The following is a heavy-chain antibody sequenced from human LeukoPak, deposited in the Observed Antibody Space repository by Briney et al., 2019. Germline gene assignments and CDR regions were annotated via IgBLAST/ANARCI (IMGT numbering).Heavy chain of an antibody. CDR1: GFTFSYYG. J-gene: IGHJ4*02. Sequence: GGSLRLSCAASGFTFSYYGMHWVRQAPGKGLEWVAFIRYDESKKFYGDSVKGRFTISRDNSKNKLYLQMNSLRTEDTAVYYCAKSHLPNAYSGTYYCDYWGQGTLVTVSS. CDR3: AKSHLPNAYSGTYYCDY. CDR2: IRYDESKK. D-gene: IGHD1-26*01. V-gene: IGHV3-30*02.